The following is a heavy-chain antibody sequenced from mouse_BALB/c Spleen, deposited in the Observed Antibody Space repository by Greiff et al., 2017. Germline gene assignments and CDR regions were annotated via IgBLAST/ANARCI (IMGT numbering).Heavy chain of an antibody. CDR3: ARVMITTTGGYYFDY. CDR2: ISSGGST. Sequence: EVKLMESGGGLVKPGGSLKLSCAASGFTFSSYAMSWVRQTPEKRLEWVASISSGGSTYYPDSVKGRFTISRDNARNILYLQMSSLRSEDTAMYYCARVMITTTGGYYFDYWGQGTTLTVSS. D-gene: IGHD2-4*01. V-gene: IGHV5-6-5*01. CDR1: GFTFSSYA. J-gene: IGHJ2*01.